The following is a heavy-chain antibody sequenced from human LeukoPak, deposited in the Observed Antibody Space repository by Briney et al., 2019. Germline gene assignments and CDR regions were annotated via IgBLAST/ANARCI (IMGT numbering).Heavy chain of an antibody. CDR3: ARDRGYTQDY. CDR1: GFTFSTYW. J-gene: IGHJ4*02. CDR2: ITSDGSTT. V-gene: IGHV3-74*01. Sequence: GGSLRLSCAASGFTFSTYWMHLVRQAPGKVLLWVSHITSDGSTTTYADSVKGRFTISRDNAKNTLYLQMNSLGAEETAVYYCARDRGYTQDYWGQGTLVSVSS. D-gene: IGHD5-12*01.